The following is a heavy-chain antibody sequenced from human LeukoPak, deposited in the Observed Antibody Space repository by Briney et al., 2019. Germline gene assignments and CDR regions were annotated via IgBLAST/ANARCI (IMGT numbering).Heavy chain of an antibody. Sequence: GGSLRLSCAASGFTFSSYGMHWVRQAPGKGLEGVAVIWYDGSNKYYADSVKGRFTISRDNSKNTLYLQMNSLRAEDTAVYYCAREAGPYSSSSLFDYWGQGTLVTVSS. J-gene: IGHJ4*02. CDR3: AREAGPYSSSSLFDY. D-gene: IGHD6-6*01. CDR2: IWYDGSNK. CDR1: GFTFSSYG. V-gene: IGHV3-33*01.